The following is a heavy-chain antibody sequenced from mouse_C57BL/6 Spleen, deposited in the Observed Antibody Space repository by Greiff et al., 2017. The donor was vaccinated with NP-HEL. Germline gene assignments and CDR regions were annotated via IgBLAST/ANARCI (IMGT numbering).Heavy chain of an antibody. D-gene: IGHD4-1*01. J-gene: IGHJ2*01. CDR3: ARERTGTGYFDY. Sequence: QVQLQQPGAELVKPGASVKMSCKASGYTFTSYWITWVKQRPGQGLEWIGDIYPGSGSTNYNEKFKSKATLTVDTSSSTAYMQLSSLTSEDSAVYYCARERTGTGYFDYWGQGTTLTVSS. CDR1: GYTFTSYW. V-gene: IGHV1-55*01. CDR2: IYPGSGST.